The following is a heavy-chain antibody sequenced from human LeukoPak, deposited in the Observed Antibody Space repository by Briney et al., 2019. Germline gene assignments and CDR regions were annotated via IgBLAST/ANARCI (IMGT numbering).Heavy chain of an antibody. CDR2: VFYNGAT. Sequence: SETLSLTCIVSGGSISSCIYYWAWVRQPPGKGLEWIGTVFYNGATQYSPSLRSRVTMSVDTSKKLFSLRLSSVTAADTAVYYCARETYSSTLGKYYFDYWGQGTLVTVSS. D-gene: IGHD6-19*01. CDR1: GGSISSCIYY. J-gene: IGHJ4*02. CDR3: ARETYSSTLGKYYFDY. V-gene: IGHV4-39*07.